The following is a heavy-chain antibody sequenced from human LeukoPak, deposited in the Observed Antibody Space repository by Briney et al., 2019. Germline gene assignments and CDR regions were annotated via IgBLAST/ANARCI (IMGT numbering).Heavy chain of an antibody. Sequence: SETLSLTCTVSGGSISSSSYFWGWLRQPPGKGREWIGTIYYSGSTQYNPSLKSRVTISVDTSKNQFSLKLSSVTAADTAVYYCARVDSSGYHSDYWGQGTLVTVSS. V-gene: IGHV4-39*07. CDR1: GGSISSSSYF. CDR2: IYYSGST. D-gene: IGHD3-22*01. J-gene: IGHJ4*02. CDR3: ARVDSSGYHSDY.